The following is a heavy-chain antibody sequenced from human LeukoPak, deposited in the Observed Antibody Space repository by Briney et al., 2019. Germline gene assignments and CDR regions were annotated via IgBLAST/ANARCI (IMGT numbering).Heavy chain of an antibody. Sequence: ASVKVSCKSSGFTFTDHYIHWVRQGPGQGLEWTGYIGPHSTFTSSPQEFQGRVTMTRDASMSTAYMELTRLTSDDTAVYYCVREGEGPLSKDFDYWGQGTLVTVSS. V-gene: IGHV1-2*02. CDR1: GFTFTDHY. CDR2: IGPHSTFT. J-gene: IGHJ4*02. D-gene: IGHD2/OR15-2a*01. CDR3: VREGEGPLSKDFDY.